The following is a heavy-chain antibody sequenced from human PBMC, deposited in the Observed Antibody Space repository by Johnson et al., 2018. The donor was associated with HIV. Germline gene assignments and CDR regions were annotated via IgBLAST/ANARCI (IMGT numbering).Heavy chain of an antibody. V-gene: IGHV3-30*02. CDR3: AKDNLKRTRGSDAFDI. CDR2: RRYDGRNK. Sequence: QVQLVESGGGVVQPGGSLRLSCAASGFTFSSYGMHWVRQAPGKGLEWVAFRRYDGRNKYYVDSVKGRVTISRDNSKNTLYLQMNSLRAEDTAMYYCAKDNLKRTRGSDAFDIWGQGTRVTVSS. D-gene: IGHD2-15*01. CDR1: GFTFSSYG. J-gene: IGHJ3*02.